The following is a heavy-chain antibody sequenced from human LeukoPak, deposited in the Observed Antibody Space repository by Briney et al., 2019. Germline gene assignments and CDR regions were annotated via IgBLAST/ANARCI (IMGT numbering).Heavy chain of an antibody. CDR3: ARDGRGAVAGFDY. CDR1: GFTFSSSW. Sequence: IPGGSLRLSCAASGFTFSSSWMNWVRQAPGKGLEGVSSISSSSSYIYYADSVKGRFTISRDNAKNSLYLQMNSLRAEDMAVYYCARDGRGAVAGFDYWGQGTLVTVSS. D-gene: IGHD6-19*01. V-gene: IGHV3-21*01. CDR2: ISSSSSYI. J-gene: IGHJ4*02.